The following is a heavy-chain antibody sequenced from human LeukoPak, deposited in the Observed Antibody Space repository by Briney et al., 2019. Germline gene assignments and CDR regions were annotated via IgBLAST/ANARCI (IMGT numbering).Heavy chain of an antibody. V-gene: IGHV1-69*13. CDR2: IIPIFGTA. CDR3: AREGNDYGGSRYFDL. J-gene: IGHJ2*01. D-gene: IGHD4-23*01. CDR1: GYIFSSYG. Sequence: ASVKVSCKASGYIFSSYGISWVRQAPGQGLEWMGGIIPIFGTANYAQKFQGRVTITADESTSTAYMELSSLRSEDTAVYYCAREGNDYGGSRYFDLWGRGTLVTVSS.